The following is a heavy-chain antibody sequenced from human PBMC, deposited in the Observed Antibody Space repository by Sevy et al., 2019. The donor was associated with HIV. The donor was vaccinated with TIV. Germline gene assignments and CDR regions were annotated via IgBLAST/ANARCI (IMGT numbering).Heavy chain of an antibody. CDR1: GFTFSSYS. V-gene: IGHV3-21*01. CDR3: ARDRWDAFDI. CDR2: ISSSSSYI. Sequence: GGSLRLSCAASGFTFSSYSMNWVRQAPGKGLEWVSSISSSSSYIYYAHSVKGRFTISRDNAKNSLYLQMNSLRAEDTAVYYCARDRWDAFDIWGQGTMVTVSS. J-gene: IGHJ3*02.